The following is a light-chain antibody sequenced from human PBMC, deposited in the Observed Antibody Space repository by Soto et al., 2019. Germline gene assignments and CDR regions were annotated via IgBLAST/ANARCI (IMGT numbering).Light chain of an antibody. J-gene: IGKJ4*01. CDR3: QYLNNYPS. V-gene: IGKV1-9*01. Sequence: DIQLTQSPSFLSASVGDRVTITCRASQGISSYLAWYQQKPGKAPKVLIYAASTLQNGVPSRFSGGGSGTEFTLTINILQPEDFATYYCQYLNNYPSFGGGTKVEIK. CDR2: AAS. CDR1: QGISSY.